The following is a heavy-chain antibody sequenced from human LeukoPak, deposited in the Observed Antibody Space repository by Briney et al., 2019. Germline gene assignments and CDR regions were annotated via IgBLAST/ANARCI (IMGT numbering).Heavy chain of an antibody. CDR1: GYTFTSYA. D-gene: IGHD4-17*01. J-gene: IGHJ4*02. CDR3: ATRGGHDYGDYVDRVYFDY. V-gene: IGHV1-3*01. CDR2: INAGNGNT. Sequence: ASVKVSCKASGYTFTSYAMHWVRQAPGQRLEWMGWINAGNGNTKYSQKFQGRVTMTEDTSTDTAYMELSSLRSEDTAVYYCATRGGHDYGDYVDRVYFDYWGQGTLVTVSS.